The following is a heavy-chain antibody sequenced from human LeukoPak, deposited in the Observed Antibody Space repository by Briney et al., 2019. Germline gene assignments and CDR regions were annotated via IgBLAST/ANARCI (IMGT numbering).Heavy chain of an antibody. CDR3: ARGPLFWSGPNMDV. CDR2: ISYDGSNK. V-gene: IGHV3-30*01. J-gene: IGHJ6*03. CDR1: GFTFSSYA. Sequence: PGRSLRLSCAASGFTFSSYAMHWVRQAPGKGLEWVAVISYDGSNKYYADSVKGRFTISRDNSKNTLYLQMNSLRAEDTAVYYCARGPLFWSGPNMDVWGKGTTVTVSS. D-gene: IGHD3-3*01.